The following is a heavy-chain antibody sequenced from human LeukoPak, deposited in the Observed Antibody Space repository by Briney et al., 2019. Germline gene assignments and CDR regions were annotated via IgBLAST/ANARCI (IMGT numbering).Heavy chain of an antibody. CDR3: ARRAEDIVADY. J-gene: IGHJ4*02. V-gene: IGHV5-51*01. Sequence: GESLKISFKGSGYSFTSYWIGRVRQMPGKGLEWMGIIYPGDSDTRYSPSFQGQVTILADKSISPAYLQWSSLKAADTAMDYCARRAEDIVADYWGQGTLVTVSS. D-gene: IGHD5-12*01. CDR1: GYSFTSYW. CDR2: IYPGDSDT.